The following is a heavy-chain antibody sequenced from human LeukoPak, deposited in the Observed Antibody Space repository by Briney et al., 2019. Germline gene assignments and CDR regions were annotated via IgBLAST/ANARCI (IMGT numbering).Heavy chain of an antibody. CDR3: ARDLRGCSSTSCQNWFDP. CDR1: GFTFSSYS. CDR2: ISSSSSYI. J-gene: IGHJ5*02. D-gene: IGHD2-2*01. V-gene: IGHV3-21*01. Sequence: GGSLRLSCAASGFTFSSYSMNWARQAPGKGLEWVSSISSSSSYIYYADSVKGRFTISRDNAKNSLYLQMNSLRAEDTAVYYCARDLRGCSSTSCQNWFDPWGQGTLVTVSS.